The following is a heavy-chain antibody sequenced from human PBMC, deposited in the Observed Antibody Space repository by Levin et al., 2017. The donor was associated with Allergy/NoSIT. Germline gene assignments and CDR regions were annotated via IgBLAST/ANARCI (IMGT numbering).Heavy chain of an antibody. CDR1: GYTFTGYY. J-gene: IGHJ4*02. Sequence: GESLKISCKASGYTFTGYYMHWVRQAPGQGLEWMGWINPNSGGTNYAQKFQGRVTMTRDTSISTAYMELSRLRSDDTAVYYCARVKIPTQQPRYGDYVIDYWGQGTLVTVSS. CDR2: INPNSGGT. V-gene: IGHV1-2*02. D-gene: IGHD4-17*01. CDR3: ARVKIPTQQPRYGDYVIDY.